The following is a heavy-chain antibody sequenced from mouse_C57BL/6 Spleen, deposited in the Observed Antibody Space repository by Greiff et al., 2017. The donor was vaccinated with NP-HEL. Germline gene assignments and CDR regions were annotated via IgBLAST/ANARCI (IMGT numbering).Heavy chain of an antibody. CDR1: GFTFSDYG. D-gene: IGHD4-1*01. V-gene: IGHV5-17*01. CDR3: AREELGPFAY. J-gene: IGHJ3*01. CDR2: ISSGSSTI. Sequence: EVMLVESGGGLVKPGGSLKLSCAASGFTFSDYGMHWVRQAPEKGLEWVAYISSGSSTIYYADTVKGRFTISRDNAKNTLFLQMTSLRSEDTAMYYCAREELGPFAYWGQGTLVTVSA.